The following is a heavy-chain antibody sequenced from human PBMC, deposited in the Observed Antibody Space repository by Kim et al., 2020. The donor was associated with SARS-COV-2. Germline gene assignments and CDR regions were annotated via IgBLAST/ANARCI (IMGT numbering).Heavy chain of an antibody. D-gene: IGHD1-1*01. CDR1: GFTFSNAW. CDR2: IKTKTDGGTI. Sequence: GESLRLSCAASGFTFSNAWMSWVRQAPGKGLEWVARIKTKTDGGTIDYAAPVKGRFTISRDDSKNTVYLQMNSLRSEDTAVYSCTTDWNGGYWGQGTLVT. J-gene: IGHJ4*02. V-gene: IGHV3-15*01. CDR3: TTDWNGGY.